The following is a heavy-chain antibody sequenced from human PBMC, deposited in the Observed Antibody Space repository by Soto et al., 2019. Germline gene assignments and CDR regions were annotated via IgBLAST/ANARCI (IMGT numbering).Heavy chain of an antibody. CDR3: ARQRRGGYYYLFDY. CDR2: IYYSGST. D-gene: IGHD3-22*01. CDR1: GGSISSSSYY. V-gene: IGHV4-39*01. J-gene: IGHJ4*02. Sequence: QLQLQESGPGLVKPSETLSLTCTVSGGSISSSSYYWGWIRQPPGKGLEWIGSIYYSGSTDYNPSLKSRVTISVDTSKNQFSRKLSSVTAADTSVYYCARQRRGGYYYLFDYWGQGTLVTVSS.